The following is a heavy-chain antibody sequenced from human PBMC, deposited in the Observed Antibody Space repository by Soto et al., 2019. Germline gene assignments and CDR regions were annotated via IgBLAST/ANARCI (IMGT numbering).Heavy chain of an antibody. CDR3: ATQTGLYYYGLDV. Sequence: SETLSLTCTVSSGSINAFFWSWVRQPPGKGLESIGYIFYSGSTNYNPSLKSRVTISLDTSKTQFSLNLTSVTAADTAVYYCATQTGLYYYGLDVWGQGTMVTVSS. J-gene: IGHJ6*02. V-gene: IGHV4-59*01. CDR2: IFYSGST. CDR1: SGSINAFF.